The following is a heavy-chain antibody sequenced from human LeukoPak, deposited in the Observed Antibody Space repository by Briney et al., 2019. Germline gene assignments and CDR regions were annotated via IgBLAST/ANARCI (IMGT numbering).Heavy chain of an antibody. CDR3: AKDSGQYTAMAFA. D-gene: IGHD5-18*01. J-gene: IGHJ5*02. CDR1: GFTFSSYA. V-gene: IGHV3-23*01. CDR2: ISGSGGST. Sequence: GASLRLSCAASGFTFSSYAMSWDRQAPGKGLEWVSAISGSGGSTYYADSVKGRFTISRDNSKNTLYLQMNSLRAEDTAVYYCAKDSGQYTAMAFAWGQGTLVTVSS.